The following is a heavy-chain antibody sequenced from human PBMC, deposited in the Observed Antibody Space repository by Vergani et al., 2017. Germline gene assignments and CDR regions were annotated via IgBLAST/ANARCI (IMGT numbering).Heavy chain of an antibody. D-gene: IGHD3-22*01. CDR2: IIPILGIA. CDR1: GGTFSSYA. J-gene: IGHJ4*02. V-gene: IGHV1-69*04. CDR3: AXEGEVLYYYDSSGYYFY. Sequence: QVQLVQSGAEVKKPGSSVKVSCKASGGTFSSYAISWVRQAPGQGLEWMGRIIPILGIANYAQKFQGRVTITADKSTSTAYMELSSLRSEDTAVYYCAXEGEVLYYYDSSGYYFYWGQGTLVTVSS.